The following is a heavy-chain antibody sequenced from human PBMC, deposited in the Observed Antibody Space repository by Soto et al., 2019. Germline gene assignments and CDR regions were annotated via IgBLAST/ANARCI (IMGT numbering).Heavy chain of an antibody. J-gene: IGHJ5*02. CDR2: INVYNGNT. CDR3: ARGVGSGIYYNQYNWFDP. CDR1: GYTFNTYG. Sequence: ASVKVSCKASGYTFNTYGISWVRQATGQGLEWMGWINVYNGNTKYAQKLQGRVTMTTDTSTSTAYMELRSLISDDTAVYYCARGVGSGIYYNQYNWFDPWGQGTLVTVSS. D-gene: IGHD3-10*01. V-gene: IGHV1-18*01.